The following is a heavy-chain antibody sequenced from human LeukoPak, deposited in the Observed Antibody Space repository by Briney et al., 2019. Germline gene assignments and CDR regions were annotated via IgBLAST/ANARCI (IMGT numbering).Heavy chain of an antibody. CDR2: ISWESAFV. Sequence: PGRSLRLSCAGSGFTFGDYAMHWVRQAPGKGLEWVSGISWESAFVGYTDSVRGRFTISRDNAKNSLYLQMSSLSIDDTALYYCAKGPTGSGRFERWGQGAQVTVSS. V-gene: IGHV3-9*01. CDR3: AKGPTGSGRFER. J-gene: IGHJ4*02. D-gene: IGHD3-10*01. CDR1: GFTFGDYA.